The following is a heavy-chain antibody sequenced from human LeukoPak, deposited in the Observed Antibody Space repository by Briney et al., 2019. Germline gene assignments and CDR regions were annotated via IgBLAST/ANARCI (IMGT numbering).Heavy chain of an antibody. V-gene: IGHV4-59*08. CDR1: GGSISSYY. CDR3: ARSHYRMTTITVFDY. J-gene: IGHJ4*02. CDR2: IHHSGSA. D-gene: IGHD5-12*01. Sequence: SETLSLTCTVSGGSISSYYWSWIRQPPGKGLEWIGYIHHSGSANYNPSLKSRVTISVDVSKNQFSLKLSSMTAADTAVYYCARSHYRMTTITVFDYWGQGTLVTVSS.